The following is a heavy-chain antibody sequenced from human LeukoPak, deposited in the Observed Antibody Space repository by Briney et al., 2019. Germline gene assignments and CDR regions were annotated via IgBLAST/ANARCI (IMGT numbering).Heavy chain of an antibody. J-gene: IGHJ3*02. CDR1: GGSISSSNW. CDR3: ASSPYYYDSSGSKAFDI. D-gene: IGHD3-22*01. V-gene: IGHV4-4*01. Sequence: SETLSLTCAVSGGSISSSNWWSWVRQPPGKGLEWIGEIYHSGSTNYNPSLKSRVTISVDKSKNQFSLKLSSVTAADTAVYCCASSPYYYDSSGSKAFDIWGQGTMDTVSS. CDR2: IYHSGST.